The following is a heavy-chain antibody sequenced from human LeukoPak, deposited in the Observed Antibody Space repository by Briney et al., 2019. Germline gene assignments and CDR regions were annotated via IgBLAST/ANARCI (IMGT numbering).Heavy chain of an antibody. CDR3: ARREKFRDGFNRIDNWFDP. Sequence: SETLSLTCTVSGGSISSSSYYWGWIRQPPGKGLEWIGSIYYSGSTYYNPSLKSRVTISVDTSKNQFSLKLSSVTAADTAVYYCARREKFRDGFNRIDNWFDPWGQGTLVTVSS. J-gene: IGHJ5*02. CDR2: IYYSGST. D-gene: IGHD5-24*01. V-gene: IGHV4-39*01. CDR1: GGSISSSSYY.